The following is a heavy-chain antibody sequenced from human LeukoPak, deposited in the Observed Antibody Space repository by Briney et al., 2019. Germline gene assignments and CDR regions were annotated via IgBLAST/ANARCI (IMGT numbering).Heavy chain of an antibody. CDR2: IKQDGSEK. CDR3: ARSPSYLYSGSYYDYYYYMDV. D-gene: IGHD1-26*01. CDR1: GFTLSSYW. Sequence: PGGSLRLSCAASGFTLSSYWMSWVRQAPGKGLEWVANIKQDGSEKYYVDSVKGRFTISRDNAKNSLYLQMNSLRAEDTAVYYCARSPSYLYSGSYYDYYYYMDVWGKGTTVTVSS. J-gene: IGHJ6*03. V-gene: IGHV3-7*01.